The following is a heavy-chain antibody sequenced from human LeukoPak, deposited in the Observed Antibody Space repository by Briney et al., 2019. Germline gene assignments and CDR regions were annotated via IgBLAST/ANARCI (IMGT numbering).Heavy chain of an antibody. J-gene: IGHJ4*02. CDR2: ISGSAHKI. D-gene: IGHD5-18*01. Sequence: GGSLRLSCVASGLTFSNYAVSWVRQAPDKGLDWVSVISGSAHKICYADSVKGRFTISRDNSENIVYLQMNNLRAEDTALYYCAGRITGYSSGYVYWGQGTLVTVSS. CDR1: GLTFSNYA. CDR3: AGRITGYSSGYVY. V-gene: IGHV3-23*01.